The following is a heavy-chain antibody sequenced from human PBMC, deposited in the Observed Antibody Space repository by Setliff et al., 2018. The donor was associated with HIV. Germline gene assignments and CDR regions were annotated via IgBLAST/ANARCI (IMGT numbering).Heavy chain of an antibody. CDR3: ARSYYYDSSGYSSRYWFDP. CDR2: IYTSGST. J-gene: IGHJ5*02. V-gene: IGHV4-61*02. CDR1: GGSISSGSYY. D-gene: IGHD3-22*01. Sequence: SETLSLTCTVSGGSISSGSYYWNWIRQPAGKGLEWIGRIYTSGSTSYNPSLKSRVTISVDTSRNQFSLKLSSVTAADTAVYYCARSYYYDSSGYSSRYWFDPWGQGTLVTVS.